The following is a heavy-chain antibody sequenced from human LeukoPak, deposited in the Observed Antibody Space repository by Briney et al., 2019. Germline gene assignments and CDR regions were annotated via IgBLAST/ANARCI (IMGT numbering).Heavy chain of an antibody. CDR3: AKWSSSGWYRPIDY. CDR1: GFTFSSYA. D-gene: IGHD6-19*01. V-gene: IGHV3-23*01. J-gene: IGHJ4*02. CDR2: ISGSGGST. Sequence: GGSLRLSCAASGFTFSSYAMSWVRQAPGKGLEWVSAISGSGGSTNYADSVKSRFTISRDNSKNTLYLQMNSLRAEDTAVYYCAKWSSSGWYRPIDYWGQGTLVTVSS.